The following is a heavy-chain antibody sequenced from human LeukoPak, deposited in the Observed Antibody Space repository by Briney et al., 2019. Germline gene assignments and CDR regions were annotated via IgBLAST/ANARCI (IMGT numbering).Heavy chain of an antibody. CDR2: IKQDGSAK. CDR3: AKDSVGIAAAGNWFDP. CDR1: GFTFSSYW. D-gene: IGHD6-13*01. V-gene: IGHV3-7*01. J-gene: IGHJ5*02. Sequence: GGSLRLSCAASGFTFSSYWMSWVRQAPGKGLEWVANIKQDGSAKYYADSVKGRFTISRDNSKNTLYLQMNSLRAEDTAVYYCAKDSVGIAAAGNWFDPWGQGTLVTVSS.